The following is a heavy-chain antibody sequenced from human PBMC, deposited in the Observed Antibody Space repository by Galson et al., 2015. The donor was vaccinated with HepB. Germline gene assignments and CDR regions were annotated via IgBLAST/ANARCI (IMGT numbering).Heavy chain of an antibody. CDR1: GFTFSSYW. CDR2: LNSDGSST. CDR3: ARGHYYGMDV. J-gene: IGHJ6*02. Sequence: SLRLSCAASGFTFSSYWMHWVRQAPGKGLVWVSRLNSDGSSTSYADSVKGRFTISRDNAKNTLYLQMNSLRVEGTAVYYCARGHYYGMDVWGQGTPVTVSS. V-gene: IGHV3-74*01.